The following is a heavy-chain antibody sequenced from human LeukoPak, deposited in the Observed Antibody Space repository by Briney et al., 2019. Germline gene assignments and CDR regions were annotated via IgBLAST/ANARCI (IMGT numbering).Heavy chain of an antibody. V-gene: IGHV1-24*01. CDR1: GYTLTEXS. D-gene: IGHD1-26*01. J-gene: IGHJ4*02. Sequence: ASVKVSCKVSGYTLTEXSXXXXRXXXXKGXXWXGGFEPEDGETIYAQKFQGRVTMTEDTSTDTAYMELSSLRSEDTAVYYCAPTVRGSYYNFDYWGQGTLVTVSS. CDR2: FEPEDGET. CDR3: APTVRGSYYNFDY.